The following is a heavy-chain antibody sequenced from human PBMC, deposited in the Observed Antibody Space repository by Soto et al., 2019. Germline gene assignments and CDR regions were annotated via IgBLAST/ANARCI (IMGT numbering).Heavy chain of an antibody. CDR3: ARGGHFFY. CDR2: VNPGNGGT. J-gene: IGHJ4*02. Sequence: GASVKVSCKVSGFTFSDYYIHWVRQAPGQGLEWMGWVNPGNGGTHFAQEFQGRVTMTRDTSITTAYLEVSSLRSDDTAVYYCARGGHFFYWGQGTLVTVSS. CDR1: GFTFSDYY. D-gene: IGHD2-21*01. V-gene: IGHV1-2*02.